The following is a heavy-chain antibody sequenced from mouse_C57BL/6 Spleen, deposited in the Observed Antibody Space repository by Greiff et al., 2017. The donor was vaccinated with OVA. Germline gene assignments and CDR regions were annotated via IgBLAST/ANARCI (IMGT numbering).Heavy chain of an antibody. CDR3: ARWSTTVVATRAMDY. J-gene: IGHJ4*01. V-gene: IGHV1-61*01. Sequence: VQLQQPGAELVRPGSSVKLSCKASGYTFTSYWMDWVKQRPGQGLEWIGNIYPSDSETHYTQKFKDKATLTVDKSSSTAYMQLSSLTSEYSAVYYCARWSTTVVATRAMDYWGQGTSVTVSS. D-gene: IGHD1-1*01. CDR2: IYPSDSET. CDR1: GYTFTSYW.